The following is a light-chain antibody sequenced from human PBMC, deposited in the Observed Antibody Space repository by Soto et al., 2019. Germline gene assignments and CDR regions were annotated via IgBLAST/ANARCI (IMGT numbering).Light chain of an antibody. V-gene: IGLV2-14*03. CDR2: EVT. J-gene: IGLJ1*01. CDR3: SSYRTSGTLYV. Sequence: QSALTQPASVSASPGQSISISCTGTSSDVGTYDSVSWYQQHSDKAPKLIIYEVTNRPSGVSNRFSGSKSGNTASLTISGLQPEDEGDYYCSSYRTSGTLYVFGTGTKLTVL. CDR1: SSDVGTYDS.